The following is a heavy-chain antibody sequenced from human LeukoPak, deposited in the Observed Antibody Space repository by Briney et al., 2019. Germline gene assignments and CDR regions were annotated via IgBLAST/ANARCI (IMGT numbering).Heavy chain of an antibody. CDR1: GFRFSSYE. Sequence: GGSLRLSCAASGFRFSSYEMNWVRQAPGKGLEWVSHISSSGSIIFYADSVKGRFTISRDNAKNSLYLQMNSLRAEDTSVYYCGESLSPDYYYMDVWGKGTTVTVSS. V-gene: IGHV3-48*03. CDR2: ISSSGSII. J-gene: IGHJ6*03. CDR3: GESLSPDYYYMDV.